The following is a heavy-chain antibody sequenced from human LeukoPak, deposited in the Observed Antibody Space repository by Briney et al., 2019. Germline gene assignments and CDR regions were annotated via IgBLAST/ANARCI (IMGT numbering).Heavy chain of an antibody. CDR3: AKRGGGPIDYYYYYGMDV. V-gene: IGHV3-23*01. D-gene: IGHD3-16*01. CDR2: ISGSGGST. CDR1: GFTFSSYA. J-gene: IGHJ6*02. Sequence: SGGSLRLSCAASGFTFSSYAMSWVRQAPGKGLEWVSAISGSGGSTYYADSVKGRFTISRDNSTNTLYLQMNSLRAEDTAVYYCAKRGGGPIDYYYYYGMDVWGQGTTVTVSS.